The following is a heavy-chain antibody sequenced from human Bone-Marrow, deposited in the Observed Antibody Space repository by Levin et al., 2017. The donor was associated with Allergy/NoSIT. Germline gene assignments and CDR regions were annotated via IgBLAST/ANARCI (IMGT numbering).Heavy chain of an antibody. CDR1: GYTFTSYD. D-gene: IGHD1-26*01. V-gene: IGHV1-8*01. CDR3: ARGPGATQFVNYYYYGMDV. CDR2: MNPNSGNT. J-gene: IGHJ6*02. Sequence: ASVKVSCKASGYTFTSYDINWVRQATGQGLEWMGWMNPNSGNTGYAQKFQGRVTMTRNTSISTAYMELSSLRSEDTAVYYCARGPGATQFVNYYYYGMDVWGQGTTVTVSS.